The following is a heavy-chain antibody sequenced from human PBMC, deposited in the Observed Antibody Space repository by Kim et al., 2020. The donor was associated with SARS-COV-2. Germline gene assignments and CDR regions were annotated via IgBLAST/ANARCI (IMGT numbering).Heavy chain of an antibody. D-gene: IGHD3-16*01. CDR3: ARGGGAKFDY. Sequence: GGSLRLSCAASGFTFSSYAMHWVRQAPGKGLEWVAVISYDGSNKYYADSVKGRFTISRDNSKNTLYLQMNRLRAEDTAVYYCARGGGAKFDYWGQGTLVTVSS. V-gene: IGHV3-30-3*01. J-gene: IGHJ4*02. CDR1: GFTFSSYA. CDR2: ISYDGSNK.